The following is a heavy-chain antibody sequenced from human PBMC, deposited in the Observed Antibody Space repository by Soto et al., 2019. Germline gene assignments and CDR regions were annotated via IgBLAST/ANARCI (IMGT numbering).Heavy chain of an antibody. CDR1: GFTLSNYA. D-gene: IGHD3-9*01. J-gene: IGHJ4*02. Sequence: EVQLLESGGGLVQPGGSLRLSCATSGFTLSNYAMNWVRQSPGKGLEWVSSISASGDSTYYPESVKGRFTVSRDNSKNTLYLQIDSLRAEDTAVYYCAKGGSLTGYFTYDYWGREPWSPSPQ. CDR2: ISASGDST. CDR3: AKGGSLTGYFTYDY. V-gene: IGHV3-23*01.